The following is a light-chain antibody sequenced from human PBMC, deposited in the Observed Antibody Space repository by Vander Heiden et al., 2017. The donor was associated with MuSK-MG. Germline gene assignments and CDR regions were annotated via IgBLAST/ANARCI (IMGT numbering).Light chain of an antibody. V-gene: IGKV2-28*01. CDR3: MQALQTPQYT. Sequence: DIVMTQSPLSLPVTPGEPASISCRSSQSLLHSNGYNYLDWYLQKPGQSPQLLIYLGSNRASGVPDRFSGSGSSAEFTLKISRVEAEDVRVYYCMQALQTPQYTFGQGTKLEIK. CDR1: QSLLHSNGYNY. J-gene: IGKJ2*01. CDR2: LGS.